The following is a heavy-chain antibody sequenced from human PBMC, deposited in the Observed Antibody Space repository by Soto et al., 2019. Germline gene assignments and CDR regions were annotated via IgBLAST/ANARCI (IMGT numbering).Heavy chain of an antibody. CDR3: ARDGTDSDYALYYFDY. D-gene: IGHD4-17*01. V-gene: IGHV3-74*03. Sequence: GGSLRLSCAASGFTFSRYWMHWVRQAPGKGLVWVSRINNDGSITTYADSVKGRFTISRDNSKNTLYLQMNSLRAEDTAVYYCARDGTDSDYALYYFDYWGQGTLVTVSS. CDR1: GFTFSRYW. J-gene: IGHJ4*02. CDR2: INNDGSIT.